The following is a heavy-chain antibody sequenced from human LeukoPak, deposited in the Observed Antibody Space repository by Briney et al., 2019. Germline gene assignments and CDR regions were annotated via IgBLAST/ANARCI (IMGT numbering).Heavy chain of an antibody. CDR3: ARGIAAAGSP. D-gene: IGHD6-13*01. CDR2: ISSSSSYI. J-gene: IGHJ5*02. CDR1: GFTFSSYS. Sequence: GGSLRLSCAASGFTFSSYSMNWVRQAPGKGLEWVSSISSSSSYIYYADSVKGRFTISRDNAKNSLYLQMNSLRAEDTAVYHCARGIAAAGSPWGQGTLVTVSS. V-gene: IGHV3-21*01.